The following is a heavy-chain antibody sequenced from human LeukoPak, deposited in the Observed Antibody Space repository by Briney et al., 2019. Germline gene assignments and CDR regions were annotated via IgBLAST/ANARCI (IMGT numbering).Heavy chain of an antibody. V-gene: IGHV3-21*01. D-gene: IGHD2-2*02. Sequence: KPGGSLRLSCAASGFTFSSYSMNWVRQAPGKGLEWVSSISSSSSYIYYADSVKGRFTISRDNAKNSLYLQMNSLRAEDTAVYYCARDPCSSTSCYTRYFDYWGQGTLVTVSS. CDR2: ISSSSSYI. J-gene: IGHJ4*02. CDR1: GFTFSSYS. CDR3: ARDPCSSTSCYTRYFDY.